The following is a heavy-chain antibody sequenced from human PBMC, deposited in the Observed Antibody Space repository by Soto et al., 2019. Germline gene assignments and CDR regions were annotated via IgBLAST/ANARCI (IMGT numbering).Heavy chain of an antibody. CDR2: ISGSGGST. CDR1: GFIFTDYS. Sequence: GGPLRLSCAASGFIFTDYSMTWIRQAPGKGLEWVSAISGSGGSTYYADSVKGRFTISRDNSKNTLYLQMNSLRAEDTAVYYCAKYRIVATITRISWFDPWGQGTLVTVSS. V-gene: IGHV3-23*01. J-gene: IGHJ5*02. CDR3: AKYRIVATITRISWFDP. D-gene: IGHD5-12*01.